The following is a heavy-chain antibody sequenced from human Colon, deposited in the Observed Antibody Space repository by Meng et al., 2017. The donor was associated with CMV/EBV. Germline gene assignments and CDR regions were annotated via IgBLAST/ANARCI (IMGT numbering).Heavy chain of an antibody. CDR3: ARDLISGTYSGYESDLGP. Sequence: GESLKISCVASGFAFSSYEMNWARQAPGKGLEWVAYISSGGADIYYADSVKGRFTISRHNAQRSLYLQMNSLSADDTAVYYCARDLISGTYSGYESDLGPWGQGTLVTVSS. CDR1: GFAFSSYE. V-gene: IGHV3-48*03. CDR2: ISSGGADI. J-gene: IGHJ5*02. D-gene: IGHD5-12*01.